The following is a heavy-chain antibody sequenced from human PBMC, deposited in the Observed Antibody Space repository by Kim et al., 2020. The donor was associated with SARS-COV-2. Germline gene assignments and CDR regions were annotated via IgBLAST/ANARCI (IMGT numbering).Heavy chain of an antibody. CDR3: AKDHESSGWPTFDY. J-gene: IGHJ4*02. Sequence: YADSVKGGFTVTRDNAKNTLYLQMDSLRADDTALYYCAKDHESSGWPTFDYWGQGILVTVSS. D-gene: IGHD3-22*01. V-gene: IGHV3-23*01.